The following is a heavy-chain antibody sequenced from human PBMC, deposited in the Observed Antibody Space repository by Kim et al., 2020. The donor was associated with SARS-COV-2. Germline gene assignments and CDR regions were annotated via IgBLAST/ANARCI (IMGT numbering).Heavy chain of an antibody. V-gene: IGHV3-43*02. CDR2: ISGDGGST. J-gene: IGHJ6*02. CDR3: AKETSGSWYGDRFYYYYGMDV. Sequence: GGSLRLSCAASGFTFDDYAMHWVRQAPGKGLEWVSLISGDGGSTYYADSVKGRFTISRDNSKNSLYLQMNSLRTEDTALYYCAKETSGSWYGDRFYYYYGMDVWGQGTTVTVSS. CDR1: GFTFDDYA. D-gene: IGHD6-13*01.